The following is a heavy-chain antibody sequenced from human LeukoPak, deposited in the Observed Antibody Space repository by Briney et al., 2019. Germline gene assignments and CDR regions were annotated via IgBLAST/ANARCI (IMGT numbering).Heavy chain of an antibody. CDR3: AKLPTYYYDSSGHYYFDY. D-gene: IGHD3-22*01. Sequence: SSDTLSYADSVMGRFTISRDNAKNSLYLQMNSLRAEDTAVYYCAKLPTYYYDSSGHYYFDYWGQGTLVTVSS. V-gene: IGHV3-48*01. CDR2: SSDTL. J-gene: IGHJ4*02.